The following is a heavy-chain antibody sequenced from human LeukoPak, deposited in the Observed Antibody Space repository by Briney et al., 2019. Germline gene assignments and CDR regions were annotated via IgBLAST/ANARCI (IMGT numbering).Heavy chain of an antibody. Sequence: GGSLRLSCAASGFTYHNYAMCCVRQAPGKGPEWVGRIKSNNDGGTTDYASPVEGRFIISGDDSKNTIYLQMNRLIIDDTAIYYCTPVMVEDRGFWGQGTLVTVSS. CDR1: GFTYHNYA. J-gene: IGHJ4*02. CDR3: TPVMVEDRGF. V-gene: IGHV3-15*01. CDR2: IKSNNDGGTT. D-gene: IGHD2-15*01.